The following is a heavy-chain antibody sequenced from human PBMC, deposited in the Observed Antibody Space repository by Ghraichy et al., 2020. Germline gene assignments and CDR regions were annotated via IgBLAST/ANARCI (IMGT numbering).Heavy chain of an antibody. Sequence: SHTLSLTCAISGDSVSSNSAHWNWIRQSPSRGLEWLGRTYYRSKWYHDFAVSVKSRVTVNPDTSKNQFSLQLNSVTPEDTAVYYCARGSNYAFDIWGQGAMVTVSS. CDR2: TYYRSKWYH. V-gene: IGHV6-1*01. D-gene: IGHD2-8*01. CDR3: ARGSNYAFDI. J-gene: IGHJ3*02. CDR1: GDSVSSNSAH.